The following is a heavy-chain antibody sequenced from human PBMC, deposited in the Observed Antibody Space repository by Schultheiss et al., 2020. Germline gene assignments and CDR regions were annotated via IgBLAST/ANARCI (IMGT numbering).Heavy chain of an antibody. Sequence: GGSLRLSCAASGFTFSSYWMSWVRQAPGKGLEWVANIKQDGSEKYYVDSVKGRFTISRDNAKNSLYLQMNSLRAEDTAVYYCARDQGGESPVLLWFGELLSSNYGMDVWGQGTTVTVSS. CDR1: GFTFSSYW. CDR2: IKQDGSEK. CDR3: ARDQGGESPVLLWFGELLSSNYGMDV. J-gene: IGHJ6*02. D-gene: IGHD3-10*01. V-gene: IGHV3-7*01.